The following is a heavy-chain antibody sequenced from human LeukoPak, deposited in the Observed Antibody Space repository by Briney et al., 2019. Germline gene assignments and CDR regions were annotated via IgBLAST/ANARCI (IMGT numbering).Heavy chain of an antibody. CDR1: GYTFTGYY. D-gene: IGHD4-17*01. CDR3: AREHDYGDSGGY. Sequence: GASAKVSCKASGYTFTGYYMHWVRQAPGQGLEWMGRINPNSGGTNYAQKFQGRVTMTRDTSISTAYMELSRLRSDDTAVYYCAREHDYGDSGGYWGQGTLVTVSS. V-gene: IGHV1-2*06. J-gene: IGHJ4*02. CDR2: INPNSGGT.